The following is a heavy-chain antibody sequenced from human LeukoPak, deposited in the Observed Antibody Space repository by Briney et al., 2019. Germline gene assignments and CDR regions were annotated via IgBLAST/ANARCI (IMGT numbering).Heavy chain of an antibody. V-gene: IGHV1-46*01. CDR2: INPSGGST. J-gene: IGHJ4*02. Sequence: ASVKVSCKASGYSFTSYYMHWVRQAPGQGLEWMGIINPSGGSTSYAQKFQGRVTMTRDTSTSTVYMELSSLRSEDTAVYYCARGGPQPKNRGYCSGGSCYSFDYWGQGTLVTVSS. D-gene: IGHD2-15*01. CDR3: ARGGPQPKNRGYCSGGSCYSFDY. CDR1: GYSFTSYY.